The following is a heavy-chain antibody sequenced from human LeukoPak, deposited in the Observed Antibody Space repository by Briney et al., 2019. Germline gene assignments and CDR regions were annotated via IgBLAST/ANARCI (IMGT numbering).Heavy chain of an antibody. CDR2: INSDGSST. CDR3: ARDPPYYDFWSGYPSLLYGMDV. Sequence: GGSLRLSCAASGFTFSSYWMHWVRQAPGKGLVWVSRINSDGSSTSYADSMKGRFTISRDNAKNTLYLQMNSLRAEDTAVYYCARDPPYYDFWSGYPSLLYGMDVWGQGTTVTVSS. D-gene: IGHD3-3*01. V-gene: IGHV3-74*01. CDR1: GFTFSSYW. J-gene: IGHJ6*02.